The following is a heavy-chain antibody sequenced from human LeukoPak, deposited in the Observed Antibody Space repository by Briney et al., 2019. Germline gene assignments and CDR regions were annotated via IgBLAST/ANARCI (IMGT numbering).Heavy chain of an antibody. J-gene: IGHJ6*02. CDR3: ESDPPFSVMNV. CDR1: GLPFSSYW. V-gene: IGHV3-74*01. Sequence: GGSLRLSCAASGLPFSSYWMHWVRQVPGKGLLWVSRINSDGSATIYADSVRGRFTISRDNAKNTLYLQMSGLRVEDTAVYHWESDPPFSVMNVWGQGPAVTVS. CDR2: INSDGSAT.